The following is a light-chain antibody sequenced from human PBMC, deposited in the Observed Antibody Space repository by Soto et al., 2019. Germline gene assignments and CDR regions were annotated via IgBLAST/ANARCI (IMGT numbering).Light chain of an antibody. CDR2: LGS. J-gene: IGKJ1*01. Sequence: DIVMTQSPLSLPVTPGEPASISCRSSQSLLHSNGYNYLDWYLQKPGQSPQLLIYLGSNRASGVPDRFSGSVSGTDFTLKISRVEAEDVGAYSCMQALQTPRTFVQGTKVDIK. CDR3: MQALQTPRT. CDR1: QSLLHSNGYNY. V-gene: IGKV2-28*01.